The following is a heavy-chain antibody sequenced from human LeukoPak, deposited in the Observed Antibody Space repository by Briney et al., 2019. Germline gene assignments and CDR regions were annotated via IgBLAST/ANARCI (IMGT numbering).Heavy chain of an antibody. CDR2: IYTSGST. Sequence: SQTLSLTCTVSGGSISSGSYYWSWIRQPAGKGLEWIGRIYTSGSTNYNPSLKSRVAISVDTSKNQFSLKLSSVTAADTAVYYCARDDYAGYYYCYMDVWGKGTTVTVSS. V-gene: IGHV4-61*02. J-gene: IGHJ6*03. CDR3: ARDDYAGYYYCYMDV. CDR1: GGSISSGSYY. D-gene: IGHD2-2*01.